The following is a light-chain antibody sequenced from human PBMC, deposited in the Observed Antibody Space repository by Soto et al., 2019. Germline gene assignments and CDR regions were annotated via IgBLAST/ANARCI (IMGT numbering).Light chain of an antibody. CDR3: QQGYNTPWT. CDR1: QTIRTN. CDR2: AAS. Sequence: IQMTQSPSSLSASVGARVTITCRASQTIRTNLNWYQQKSAQAPKLLIYAASNLRNGVPSRFSGSGSGTHFTLTITSLQPEDFATYDGQQGYNTPWTVGPGTTVGI. J-gene: IGKJ1*01. V-gene: IGKV1-39*01.